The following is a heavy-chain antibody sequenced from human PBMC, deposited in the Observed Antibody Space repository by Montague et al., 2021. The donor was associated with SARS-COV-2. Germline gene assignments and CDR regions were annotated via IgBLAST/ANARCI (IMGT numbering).Heavy chain of an antibody. CDR2: IYYSGST. V-gene: IGHV4-59*01. J-gene: IGHJ4*02. D-gene: IGHD3-3*01. Sequence: SETLSLTCTVSGGSISSYYWSWIRQPPGKGLEWIGYIYYSGSTNYNPSLKSRVTISVDTSKNQFSLKLSSVTAADTAVYYCASQDPDFCSGIDYWGQGTLVTVSS. CDR1: GGSISSYY. CDR3: ASQDPDFCSGIDY.